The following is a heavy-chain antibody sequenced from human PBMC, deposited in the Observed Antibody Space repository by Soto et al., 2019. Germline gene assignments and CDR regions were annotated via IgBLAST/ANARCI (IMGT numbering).Heavy chain of an antibody. J-gene: IGHJ4*02. Sequence: GESLKISCQCSGYTFSNFWIGWVRQLPGKGLEWMGIIYPGDHETRYSPSFHGKVTISADKSINTAYLQWNSLEASDTAFYFCARSPRSSPYFDYWGQGALVAVSS. CDR1: GYTFSNFW. CDR3: ARSPRSSPYFDY. V-gene: IGHV5-51*01. D-gene: IGHD6-13*01. CDR2: IYPGDHET.